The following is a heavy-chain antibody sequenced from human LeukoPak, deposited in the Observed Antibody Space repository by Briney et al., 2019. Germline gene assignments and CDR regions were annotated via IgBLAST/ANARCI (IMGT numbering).Heavy chain of an antibody. V-gene: IGHV3-21*01. D-gene: IGHD5-18*01. CDR2: ISSSSSYI. CDR3: ARGVGQLAMGKRDYYMDV. J-gene: IGHJ6*03. Sequence: PGGSLRLSCAASGFTFSSYSMNWVRQAPGKGLEWISSISSSSSYIYYADSVKGRFTISRDNAKNSLYLQMNSLRAEDTAVYYCARGVGQLAMGKRDYYMDVWGKGTTVTISS. CDR1: GFTFSSYS.